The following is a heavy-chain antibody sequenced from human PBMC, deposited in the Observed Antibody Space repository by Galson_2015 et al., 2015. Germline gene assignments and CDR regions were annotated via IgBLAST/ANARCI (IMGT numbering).Heavy chain of an antibody. D-gene: IGHD4-17*01. V-gene: IGHV4-4*02. CDR3: ARTADYGDPYWCFDL. J-gene: IGHJ2*01. CDR2: IHHSGST. Sequence: SETLSLTCAVSGGSISSSYCWNWVRQPPGRGLEWIGQIHHSGSTNYNPSLKGRVTISVDKSKNQFTLKLSSVTAADTALYFCARTADYGDPYWCFDLWGRGILVTVSS. CDR1: GGSISSSYC.